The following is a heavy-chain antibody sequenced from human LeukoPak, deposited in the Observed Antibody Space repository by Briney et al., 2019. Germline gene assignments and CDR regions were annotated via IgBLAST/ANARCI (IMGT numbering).Heavy chain of an antibody. J-gene: IGHJ4*02. V-gene: IGHV3-30*02. CDR1: RFTFSSYG. Sequence: GGSLRLSCAASRFTFSSYGMHWVRQAPGKGLEWVAFIPYDGNNKYYADSVKGRFTISRDNSKNTLYLQMNSLRAEDTAVYYCVKDGDDSGSYLVYWGQGTLVAVSS. CDR2: IPYDGNNK. CDR3: VKDGDDSGSYLVY. D-gene: IGHD1-26*01.